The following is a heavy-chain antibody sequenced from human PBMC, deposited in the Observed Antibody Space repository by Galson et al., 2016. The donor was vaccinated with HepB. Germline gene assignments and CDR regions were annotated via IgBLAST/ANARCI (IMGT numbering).Heavy chain of an antibody. CDR1: GDSISNINYRNNYY. D-gene: IGHD2/OR15-2a*01. J-gene: IGHJ5*02. V-gene: IGHV4-39*01. Sequence: SETLSLTCSVSGDSISNINYRNNYYWGWIRQSPGKGLNWIGSISYSGSTYYNPSLKSRVTVSVDTSKNQFSLKLSSVTAADTAIYYCARVISGISSRRVDPWGQGTLVTVSS. CDR3: ARVISGISSRRVDP. CDR2: ISYSGST.